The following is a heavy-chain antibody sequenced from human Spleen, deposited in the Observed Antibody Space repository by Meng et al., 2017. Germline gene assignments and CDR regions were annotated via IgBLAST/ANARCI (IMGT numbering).Heavy chain of an antibody. J-gene: IGHJ3*01. V-gene: IGHV3-23*01. CDR3: AKRGHGSSWDPDAFDF. CDR2: IRGSGGNT. CDR1: GFTFSNAC. Sequence: GGSLRLSCAASGFTFSNACMTWVRQAPGKGLEWVSAIRGSGGNTFYADSVRGRFTVSRDNSKKTLFLQMNSLRVEDTAVYYCAKRGHGSSWDPDAFDFWGQGTMVTVSS. D-gene: IGHD6-13*01.